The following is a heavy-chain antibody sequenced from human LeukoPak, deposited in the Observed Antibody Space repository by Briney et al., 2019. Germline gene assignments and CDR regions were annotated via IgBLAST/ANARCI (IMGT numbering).Heavy chain of an antibody. Sequence: SETLSLTCTVSGGSISSSNYYWGWIRQPPGKGLEWIGEINHSGSTNYNPSLKSRVTISVDTSKNQFSLKLSSVTAADTAVYYCASHCSGGSCYSGGFHYWGQGTLVTVSS. CDR2: INHSGST. CDR1: GGSISSSNYY. D-gene: IGHD2-15*01. J-gene: IGHJ4*02. CDR3: ASHCSGGSCYSGGFHY. V-gene: IGHV4-39*07.